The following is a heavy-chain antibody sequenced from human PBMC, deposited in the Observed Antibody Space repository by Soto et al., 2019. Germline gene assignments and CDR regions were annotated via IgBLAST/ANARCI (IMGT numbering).Heavy chain of an antibody. CDR1: GGFVSRGSYY. CDR3: ARDRYDSSGYYFRTTHFDY. Sequence: PSETLSLTCSVSGGFVSRGSYYWNWIRQPPGKGLKWIGYVYYTGSTHSNPALKSRVAISVGASKNQFSLRLTSVTAADTAVYFCARDRYDSSGYYFRTTHFDYWGQGTLVTVSS. D-gene: IGHD3-22*01. J-gene: IGHJ4*02. V-gene: IGHV4-61*01. CDR2: VYYTGST.